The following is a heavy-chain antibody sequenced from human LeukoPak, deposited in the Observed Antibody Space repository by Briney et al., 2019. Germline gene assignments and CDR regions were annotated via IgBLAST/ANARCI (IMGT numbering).Heavy chain of an antibody. V-gene: IGHV4-34*01. Sequence: SETLSLTCAVYGGSFSGYYWSWIRQPPGKGLEWIGEINHSGSTNYNPSLKSRVTISVDTSKNQFSLKLSSVTAADTAVYYCARLLVVRGTPYYYYMDVWGKGTTVTISS. J-gene: IGHJ6*03. CDR1: GGSFSGYY. CDR2: INHSGST. CDR3: ARLLVVRGTPYYYYMDV. D-gene: IGHD3-10*01.